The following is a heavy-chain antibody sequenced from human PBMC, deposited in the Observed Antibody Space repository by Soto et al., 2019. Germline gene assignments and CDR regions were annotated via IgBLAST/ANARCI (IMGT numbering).Heavy chain of an antibody. CDR2: IDHSGST. CDR3: ARQRAYDSPADFDS. D-gene: IGHD5-12*01. V-gene: IGHV4-34*01. Sequence: SETLSLTCTVYGGSFSGYYWSWIRQAPEKGLEWIGEIDHSGSTNYNPSLKSRVTISVDTSKNQFSLNLKSVTAADTAVYYCARQRAYDSPADFDSWGQGTLVTVSS. J-gene: IGHJ4*02. CDR1: GGSFSGYY.